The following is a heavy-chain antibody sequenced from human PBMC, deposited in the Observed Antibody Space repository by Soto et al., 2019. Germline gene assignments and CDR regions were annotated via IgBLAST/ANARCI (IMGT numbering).Heavy chain of an antibody. J-gene: IGHJ5*02. D-gene: IGHD1-26*01. CDR2: IIPIFGTA. Sequence: SVKVSCKASGGTFSSYAISWVRQAPGQGLEWMGGIIPIFGTANYAQKFQGRVTITADESTSTAYMELSSLRSEDTAVYYCARGGSGSYYPYWFDPWGQGTLVTVSS. CDR3: ARGGSGSYYPYWFDP. V-gene: IGHV1-69*13. CDR1: GGTFSSYA.